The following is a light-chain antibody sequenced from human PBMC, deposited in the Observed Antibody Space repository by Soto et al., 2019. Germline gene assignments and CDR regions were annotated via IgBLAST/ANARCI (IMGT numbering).Light chain of an antibody. Sequence: DIQMTQSPSSLSASVGDRVTITCQASQDISNYLNWYQQKPGKAPKHLIYDGSNLETGVPARFSGSGSGTDFTFTISSLQPEDIATYYCQQYDNLPWTFGQGTKVEIK. CDR3: QQYDNLPWT. CDR2: DGS. CDR1: QDISNY. V-gene: IGKV1-33*01. J-gene: IGKJ1*01.